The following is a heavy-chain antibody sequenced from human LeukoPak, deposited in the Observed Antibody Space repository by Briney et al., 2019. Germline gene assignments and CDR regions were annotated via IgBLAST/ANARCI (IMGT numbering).Heavy chain of an antibody. V-gene: IGHV3-21*04. J-gene: IGHJ4*02. CDR1: GFTFSSYS. D-gene: IGHD4-17*01. CDR3: ARGLSAYGDYVSGY. Sequence: PGGSLRLSCAASGFTFSSYSMNWVRQAPGKGLEWVSSISSSSSSYIYYADSVKGRFTISRDNAKNSLYLQMNSLRAEDTAVYYCARGLSAYGDYVSGYWGQGTLVTVSS. CDR2: ISSSSSSYI.